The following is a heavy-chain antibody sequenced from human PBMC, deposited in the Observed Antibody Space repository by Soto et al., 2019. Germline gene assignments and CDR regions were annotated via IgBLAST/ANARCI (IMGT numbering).Heavy chain of an antibody. CDR2: IKSQTHGGTT. Sequence: EVQLVESGGGLVKPGGSLRLSCAVSDFTFNDAWMNGVRQAPGKGLEWVGRIKSQTHGGTTDYAAPVKGRFTISRHDSKNILYLQMNSLNIADTAVYYCVTAPGYWESAALDYWGQATLVTVSA. CDR3: VTAPGYWESAALDY. V-gene: IGHV3-15*07. D-gene: IGHD2-8*02. CDR1: DFTFNDAW. J-gene: IGHJ4*02.